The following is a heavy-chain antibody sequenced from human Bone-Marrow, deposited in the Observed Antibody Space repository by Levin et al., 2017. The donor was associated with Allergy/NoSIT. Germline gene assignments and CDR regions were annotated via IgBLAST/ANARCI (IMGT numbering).Heavy chain of an antibody. Sequence: GESLKISCAASGFSFRSYAMHWVRQAPGKGLEWVASIWYDGSHPVYVDSVRGRFAISRDNPKNTLYLQMDRLRAEDTAVYYCARDWYGPEPSRSHPGDWGQGTLVIVSS. V-gene: IGHV3-33*01. CDR2: IWYDGSHP. J-gene: IGHJ4*02. D-gene: IGHD6-13*01. CDR3: ARDWYGPEPSRSHPGD. CDR1: GFSFRSYA.